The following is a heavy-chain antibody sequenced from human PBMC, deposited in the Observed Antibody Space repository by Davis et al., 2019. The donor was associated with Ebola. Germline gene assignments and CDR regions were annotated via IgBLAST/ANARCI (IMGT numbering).Heavy chain of an antibody. CDR1: GFTFSSYA. V-gene: IGHV3-30*07. J-gene: IGHJ4*02. CDR2: ISYDGSNK. D-gene: IGHD3-16*01. Sequence: GESLKISCAASGFTFSSYAMHWVRQAPGKGLEWVAVISYDGSNKYYADSVKGRFTISRDNSKNTLYLQMNSLRAEDTAVYYCAKGGIYVDYWGQGTLVTVSS. CDR3: AKGGIYVDY.